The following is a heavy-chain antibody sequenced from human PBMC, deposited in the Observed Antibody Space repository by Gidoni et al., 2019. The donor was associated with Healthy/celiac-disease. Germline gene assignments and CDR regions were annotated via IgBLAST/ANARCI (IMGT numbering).Heavy chain of an antibody. V-gene: IGHV1-8*01. CDR3: ARAYYYDSSGYPTADY. J-gene: IGHJ4*02. CDR1: GYTFTSYD. CDR2: MNPNSGNT. D-gene: IGHD3-22*01. Sequence: QVQLVQSGAEVKKPGASVKVSCKASGYTFTSYDINWVRQATGQGLEWMGWMNPNSGNTGYAQKFQGRVTMTRNTSISTAYMELSSLRSEDTAVYYCARAYYYDSSGYPTADYWGQGTLVTVSS.